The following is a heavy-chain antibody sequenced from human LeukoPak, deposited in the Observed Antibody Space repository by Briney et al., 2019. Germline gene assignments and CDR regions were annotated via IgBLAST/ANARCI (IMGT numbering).Heavy chain of an antibody. V-gene: IGHV3-23*01. D-gene: IGHD6-13*01. J-gene: IGHJ5*02. CDR2: ISGSGGST. CDR1: GFTFSSYG. CDR3: ARVVYSSSCWFDP. Sequence: GGSLRLSCAASGFTFSSYGMSWVRQAPGKGLEWVSAISGSGGSTYYADSVKGRFTISRDNAKNSLYLQMNSLRAEDTAVYYCARVVYSSSCWFDPWGQGTLVTVSS.